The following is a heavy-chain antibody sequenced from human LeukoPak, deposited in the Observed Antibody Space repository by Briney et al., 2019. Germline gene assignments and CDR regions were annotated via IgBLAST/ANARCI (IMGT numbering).Heavy chain of an antibody. CDR2: IYTSGST. CDR3: ARDRSYYDSSGYYTDAFDI. J-gene: IGHJ3*02. V-gene: IGHV4-4*07. D-gene: IGHD3-22*01. CDR1: GGSISSYY. Sequence: SETLSLTCNVSGGSISSYYWSWIRQPAGKGLEWIGRIYTSGSTNYNPSLKSRVTMSVDTSKNQFSLKLSSVTAADTAVYYCARDRSYYDSSGYYTDAFDIWGQGTMVTVSS.